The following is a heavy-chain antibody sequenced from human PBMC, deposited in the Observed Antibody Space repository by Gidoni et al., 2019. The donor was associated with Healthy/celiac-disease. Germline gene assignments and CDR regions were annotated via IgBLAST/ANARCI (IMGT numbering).Heavy chain of an antibody. D-gene: IGHD1-1*01. J-gene: IGHJ4*02. CDR2: IRYDGSNK. Sequence: QVQLVESGGGVVQPGGSLRLSCAASGFPFRSYGMHWVRQAPGKGLEWVEFIRYDGSNKYYADSVKGRFTISRDNSKNTLYLQMNSLRAEDTAVYYCAKDRPPQLEPSAFGYWGQGTLVTVSS. V-gene: IGHV3-30*02. CDR1: GFPFRSYG. CDR3: AKDRPPQLEPSAFGY.